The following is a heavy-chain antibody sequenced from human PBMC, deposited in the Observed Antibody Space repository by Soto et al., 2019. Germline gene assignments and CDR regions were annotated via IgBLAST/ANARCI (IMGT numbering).Heavy chain of an antibody. CDR2: IIPLFGTA. CDR1: GVTFSSET. Sequence: QVQLVQSGAEVKKPGSSVKVSCKASGVTFSSETICWVRQAPGQGLERVGGIIPLFGTANYGQKFQGTVTLTADEPTRRLYIELSSLRSGDTAVYCWATALGDKPATPFDSWGQGTLVSVSS. CDR3: ATALGDKPATPFDS. D-gene: IGHD2-21*01. J-gene: IGHJ4*02. V-gene: IGHV1-69*01.